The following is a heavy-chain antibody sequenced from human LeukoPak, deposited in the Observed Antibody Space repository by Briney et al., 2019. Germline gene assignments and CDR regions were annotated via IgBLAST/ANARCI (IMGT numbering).Heavy chain of an antibody. CDR3: ARVRIAAAGRNYYYYGMDV. CDR2: IIPILGIA. D-gene: IGHD6-13*01. CDR1: GGTFSSYA. J-gene: IGHJ6*02. Sequence: GASVKVSCKASGGTFSSYAISWVRQAPGQGLEWMGRIIPILGIANYAQKFQGRVTITADKSTSTAYMELSSLRSEDTAVYYCARVRIAAAGRNYYYYGMDVWGQGTTVTVSS. V-gene: IGHV1-69*04.